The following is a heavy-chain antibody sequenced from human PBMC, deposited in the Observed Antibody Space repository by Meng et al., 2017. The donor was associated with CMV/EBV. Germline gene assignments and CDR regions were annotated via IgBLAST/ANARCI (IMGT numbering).Heavy chain of an antibody. J-gene: IGHJ6*02. V-gene: IGHV3-7*01. CDR2: IKQDGSEK. D-gene: IGHD3-9*01. Sequence: GESLKISCTASGFTFSSYWVTWVRQAPGEGLEWVANIKQDGSEKYYVDSVKGRFTISRDNAKRSVYLQMNSLRADDTAVYYCARYPGNDNSTYPYFGMDVWGRGTTVTVSS. CDR3: ARYPGNDNSTYPYFGMDV. CDR1: GFTFSSYW.